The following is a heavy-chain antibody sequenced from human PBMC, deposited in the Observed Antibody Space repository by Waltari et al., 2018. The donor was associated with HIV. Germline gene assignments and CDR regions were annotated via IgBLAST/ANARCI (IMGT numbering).Heavy chain of an antibody. CDR1: RSTFTGYY. D-gene: IGHD3-16*01. V-gene: IGHV4-34*01. CDR3: ARGPFYYDLGGAALVRSDYSYYYGLDA. Sequence: QVQLQERGAGQVKPTETLSLTCALHRSTFTGYYWSWIRQTPGTGLEWIGEINHRGPSNYNPSLKSRVTMSIDTSKNQFSLKLTSVTAADTAVYYCARGPFYYDLGGAALVRSDYSYYYGLDAWGQGTTVTVS. CDR2: INHRGPS. J-gene: IGHJ6*02.